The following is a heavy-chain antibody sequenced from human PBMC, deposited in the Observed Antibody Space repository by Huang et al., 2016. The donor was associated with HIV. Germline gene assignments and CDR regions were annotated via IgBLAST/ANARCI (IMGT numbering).Heavy chain of an antibody. CDR2: IYYSGTT. D-gene: IGHD3-10*01. J-gene: IGHJ4*02. V-gene: IGHV4-39*01. CDR1: GCSISSSRYY. Sequence: QLQLQESCPGLVKPSETLSLTCTVSGCSISSSRYYWGWLRQPPGKGLAGFGSIYYSGTTDYNPSLKSQVPISVDTSNNQFSLKLSSVTSADTAVYYCARQGGWFGEFFFDYWGQGTLVTVSS. CDR3: ARQGGWFGEFFFDY.